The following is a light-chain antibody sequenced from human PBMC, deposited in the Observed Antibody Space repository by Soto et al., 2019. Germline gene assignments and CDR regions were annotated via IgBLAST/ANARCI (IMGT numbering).Light chain of an antibody. CDR2: XVS. CDR1: SSDVGGYNY. J-gene: IGLJ1*01. V-gene: IGLV2-14*01. Sequence: QSVLTQPASVSGSPGQSITISCTGTSSDVGGYNYVSWYQQHPGKAPKXMIYXVSXXXXGVSNRFSXSKSGNTXSLTISGXXXXXXXXXYCSSYTSSSTLYVFGTGTKVTVL. CDR3: SSYTSSSTLYV.